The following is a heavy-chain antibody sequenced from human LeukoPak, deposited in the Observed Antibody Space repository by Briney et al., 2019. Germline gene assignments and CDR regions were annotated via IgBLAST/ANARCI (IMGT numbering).Heavy chain of an antibody. CDR2: INDRGRT. D-gene: IGHD4-23*01. J-gene: IGHJ4*02. CDR1: GGSFSGCH. CDR3: ARDPTTVVTLPYYFDF. Sequence: SETLSLTCAVHGGSFSGCHWNWIRQSPEKGLEWIGEINDRGRTNYNPSLKSRVTLSVDTSKKQFSLRLSAVTAADTAIYYCARDPTTVVTLPYYFDFWGQGTLVTVSS. V-gene: IGHV4-34*01.